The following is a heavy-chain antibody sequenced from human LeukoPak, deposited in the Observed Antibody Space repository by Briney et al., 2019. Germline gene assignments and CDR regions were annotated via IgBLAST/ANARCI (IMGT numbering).Heavy chain of an antibody. D-gene: IGHD1-1*01. V-gene: IGHV1-46*01. J-gene: IGHJ6*03. CDR1: GYIFTSYD. CDR3: ARAGRGAPARGYYYYMDV. Sequence: GASVKVSCKASGYIFTSYDMYWVRQAPGQGLEWMGIINSSGGNTNYAQKLQGRVTMTTDTSTSTAYMELRSLRSDDTAVYYCARAGRGAPARGYYYYMDVWGKGTTVTISS. CDR2: INSSGGNT.